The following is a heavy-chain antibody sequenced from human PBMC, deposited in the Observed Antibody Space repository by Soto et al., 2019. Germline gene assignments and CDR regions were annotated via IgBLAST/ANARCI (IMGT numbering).Heavy chain of an antibody. V-gene: IGHV4-59*08. CDR1: GGSIGSYY. D-gene: IGHD3-10*01. J-gene: IGHJ4*02. CDR2: IYYSGST. CDR3: AATYGSGRLYYFDY. Sequence: SETLSLTCSVSGGSIGSYYWSWIRQPPGKGLEWIGYIYYSGSTNYNPSLKSRVTISVDTSKNQFSLKLSSVTAADTAVYYCAATYGSGRLYYFDYWGQGTLVTVS.